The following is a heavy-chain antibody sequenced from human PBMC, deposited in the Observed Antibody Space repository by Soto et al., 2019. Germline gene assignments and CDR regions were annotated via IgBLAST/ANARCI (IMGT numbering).Heavy chain of an antibody. CDR2: MNPNSGNT. CDR3: ARERSAAGTGWFDP. D-gene: IGHD6-13*01. J-gene: IGHJ5*02. CDR1: GYTFTSYD. V-gene: IGHV1-8*01. Sequence: QVQLVQSGAEVKKPGASVKVSCKASGYTFTSYDTNWGRQATGQGLEWMGWMNPNSGNTGYAQKVRGRVTMTRNTSISTAYMELSSLRSEDTAVYYCARERSAAGTGWFDPWGQGTLVTVSS.